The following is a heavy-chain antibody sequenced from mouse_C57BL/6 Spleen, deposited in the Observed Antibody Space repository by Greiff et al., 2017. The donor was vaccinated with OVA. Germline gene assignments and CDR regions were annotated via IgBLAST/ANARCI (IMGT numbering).Heavy chain of an antibody. CDR3: ARPYCYGSSYYFDC. J-gene: IGHJ2*01. CDR2: ILPGSGST. Sequence: VQLQQSGAELMKPGASVKLSCKATGYTFTGYWIEWVKQRPGHGLEWIGEILPGSGSTNYNEKFKGKGTLTADTSSNTPYLQLSSLTTEDSAIDYCARPYCYGSSYYFDCWGQGTTLTVSS. V-gene: IGHV1-9*01. D-gene: IGHD1-1*01. CDR1: GYTFTGYW.